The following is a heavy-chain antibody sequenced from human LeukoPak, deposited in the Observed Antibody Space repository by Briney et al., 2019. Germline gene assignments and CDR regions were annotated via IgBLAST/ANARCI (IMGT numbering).Heavy chain of an antibody. CDR3: ARLGPASSGWPESFDY. J-gene: IGHJ4*02. CDR1: GFTVSNAW. D-gene: IGHD6-19*01. Sequence: GGSLRLSCAASGFTVSNAWMIWVRQAPGKGLEWVANIKRDGSEKYYVDSVKGRFTISRDNAKNSLDLQMNSLRVEDTAVYYCARLGPASSGWPESFDYWGQGTLVTVSS. V-gene: IGHV3-7*03. CDR2: IKRDGSEK.